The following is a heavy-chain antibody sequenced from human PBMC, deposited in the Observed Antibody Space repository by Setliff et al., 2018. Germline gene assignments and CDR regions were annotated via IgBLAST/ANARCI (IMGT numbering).Heavy chain of an antibody. Sequence: PGGSLRLSCAASGFRFSDLYMSWVRQVPGKGLEWLSKISGDGNTVYYADSVRGRFTISRXXAKDSLYLQMNSLRAEDTAVYSCAXXXXXXDXDVGGXGRXVTVXS. CDR1: GFRFSDLY. CDR3: AXXXXXXDXDV. J-gene: IGHJ3*01. CDR2: ISGDGNTV. V-gene: IGHV3-11*01.